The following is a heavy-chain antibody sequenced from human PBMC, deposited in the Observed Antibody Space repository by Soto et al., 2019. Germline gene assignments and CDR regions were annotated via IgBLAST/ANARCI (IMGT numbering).Heavy chain of an antibody. CDR3: ARAPAGTTYYYYGMDV. V-gene: IGHV1-69*05. J-gene: IGHJ6*02. D-gene: IGHD6-19*01. Sequence: QVQLVQSGAEVKKPGSSVKVSCKASGGTFSSYAISWVRQAPGQGLEWMGGIIPIFGTANYAQKFQGRVTITXXEXTXKAYMELSSLRSEDTAVYYCARAPAGTTYYYYGMDVWGQGTTVTVSS. CDR1: GGTFSSYA. CDR2: IIPIFGTA.